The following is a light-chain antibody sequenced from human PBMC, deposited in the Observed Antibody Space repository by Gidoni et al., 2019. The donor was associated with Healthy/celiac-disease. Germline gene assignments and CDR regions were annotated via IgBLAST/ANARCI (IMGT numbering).Light chain of an antibody. CDR1: QSVLYSSNNKNY. CDR3: QQYYSTPLT. J-gene: IGKJ3*01. V-gene: IGKV4-1*01. CDR2: WAS. Sequence: DIVMTQSPDSLAVSLGARATINCKSSQSVLYSSNNKNYLAWYQQKPGQPPKLLIYWASTRESGVPDRFSGSGSGTDFTLTISSLQAEDVAVYYCQQYYSTPLTFXPXTKVDIK.